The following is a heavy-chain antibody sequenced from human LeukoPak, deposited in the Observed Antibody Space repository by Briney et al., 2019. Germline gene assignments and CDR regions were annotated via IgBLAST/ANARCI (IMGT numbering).Heavy chain of an antibody. CDR3: ARDGTAHGLYFDL. Sequence: GGPLRLSCAVSGFTFTDYWMNWVRQAPGKGLEWVASIRQDGGEKSYVDSVKGRFTISRDNTKNSLYLQMSSLRVEDTAVYYCARDGTAHGLYFDLWGQGTLVTVSS. V-gene: IGHV3-7*01. CDR2: IRQDGGEK. CDR1: GFTFTDYW. D-gene: IGHD1/OR15-1a*01. J-gene: IGHJ4*01.